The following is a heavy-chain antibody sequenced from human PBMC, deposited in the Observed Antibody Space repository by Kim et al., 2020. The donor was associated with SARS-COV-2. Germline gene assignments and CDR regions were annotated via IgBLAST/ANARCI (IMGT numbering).Heavy chain of an antibody. CDR3: AKDSLDQDNYDILTGYSDY. Sequence: GGSLRLSCAASGFTFSSYGMHWVRQAPGKGLEWVAVISYDGSNKYYADSVKGRFTISRDNSKNTLYLQMNSLRAEDTAVYYCAKDSLDQDNYDILTGYSDYWGQGTLVTGSS. CDR2: ISYDGSNK. J-gene: IGHJ4*02. CDR1: GFTFSSYG. V-gene: IGHV3-30*18. D-gene: IGHD3-9*01.